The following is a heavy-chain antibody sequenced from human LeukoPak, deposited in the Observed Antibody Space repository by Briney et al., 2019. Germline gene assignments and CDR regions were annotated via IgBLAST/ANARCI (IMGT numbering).Heavy chain of an antibody. J-gene: IGHJ4*02. CDR3: ATPLRSRFDS. Sequence: SETLSLTCTVSGGSISGNYWSWIRQPPGKGLEWIGYIYSGGTSNYNPSLKSRVTISVDTSKNQFSLKLSSVTAADTAVYYCATPLRSRFDSWGQGTLVTVSS. V-gene: IGHV4-59*01. CDR2: IYSGGTS. CDR1: GGSISGNY. D-gene: IGHD1-26*01.